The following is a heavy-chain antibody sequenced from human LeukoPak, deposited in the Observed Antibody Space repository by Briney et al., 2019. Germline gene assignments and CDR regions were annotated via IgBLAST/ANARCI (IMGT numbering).Heavy chain of an antibody. J-gene: IGHJ3*02. CDR1: GFTFSSYG. V-gene: IGHV3-33*01. Sequence: SHRLSCAASGFTFSSYGMHWVRQAPGKGLEWVAVIWYDGSNKYYADSVKGRFTISRDNSKNTLYLQMNSLRAEDTAVYFCARQWLLERRSFDIGGQGTMVTVSS. CDR3: ARQWLLERRSFDI. CDR2: IWYDGSNK. D-gene: IGHD3-22*01.